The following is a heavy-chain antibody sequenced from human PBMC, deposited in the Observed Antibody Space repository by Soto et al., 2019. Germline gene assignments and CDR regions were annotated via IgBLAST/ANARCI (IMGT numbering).Heavy chain of an antibody. CDR3: AREGQQWLGGVYYYGMDV. D-gene: IGHD6-19*01. CDR2: INHSGST. Sequence: PSETLSLTCAVYGGSFSGYYWSWIRQPPGKGLEWIGEINHSGSTNYNPSLKSRVTISVDTSKNQFSLRLSSVTAADTAVYYCAREGQQWLGGVYYYGMDVWGQGTTVTVSS. V-gene: IGHV4-34*01. J-gene: IGHJ6*02. CDR1: GGSFSGYY.